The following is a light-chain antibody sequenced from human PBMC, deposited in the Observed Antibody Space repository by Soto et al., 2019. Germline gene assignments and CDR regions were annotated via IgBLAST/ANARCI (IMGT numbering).Light chain of an antibody. CDR2: DVS. Sequence: SALTQPASVSGSHRQSITISCTGTSSDVGGYNYVSWYQQHPGKAPKLMIYDVSNRPSGVSNRFSGSKSGNTASLTISGLQAEDEADYYCSSYTSSSTLEVFGTGTKVTVL. V-gene: IGLV2-14*01. CDR3: SSYTSSSTLEV. J-gene: IGLJ1*01. CDR1: SSDVGGYNY.